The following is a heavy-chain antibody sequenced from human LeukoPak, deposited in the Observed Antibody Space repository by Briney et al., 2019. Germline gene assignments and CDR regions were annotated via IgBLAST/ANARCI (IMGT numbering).Heavy chain of an antibody. D-gene: IGHD6-19*01. V-gene: IGHV4-59*01. J-gene: IGHJ3*02. CDR2: IYYSGST. CDR1: GFTFSSYV. CDR3: ARRFGIAVAGRLGAFDI. Sequence: GSLRLSCSASGFTFSSYVMHWVRQPPGKGLEWIGYIYYSGSTNYNPSLKSRVTISVDTSKNQFSLKLSSVTAADTAVYYCARRFGIAVAGRLGAFDIWGQGTMVTVSS.